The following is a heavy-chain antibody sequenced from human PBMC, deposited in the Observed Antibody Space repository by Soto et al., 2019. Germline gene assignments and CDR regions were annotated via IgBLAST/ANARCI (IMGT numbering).Heavy chain of an antibody. Sequence: QVQLVQSGDEVKKPGASVKVSCKASGYTFTSYDINWVRQATGQGLEWMGWMNPNSGNTGYAQKFQGRVTMTRNTSIRTAYMELSSLRSEDAALYYCARTLYGDNVDYWGQGTLVSVSS. CDR1: GYTFTSYD. J-gene: IGHJ4*02. D-gene: IGHD4-17*01. CDR3: ARTLYGDNVDY. CDR2: MNPNSGNT. V-gene: IGHV1-8*01.